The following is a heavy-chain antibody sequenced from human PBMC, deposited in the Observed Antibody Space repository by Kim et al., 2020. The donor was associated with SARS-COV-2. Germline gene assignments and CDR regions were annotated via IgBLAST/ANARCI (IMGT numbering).Heavy chain of an antibody. V-gene: IGHV3-15*01. Sequence: TDGGTTDYGAPVKGRFTISRDDSKNTLYLQMNSLKSEDTAVYYCTTNLRDWGQGTLVTVSS. CDR2: TDGGTT. J-gene: IGHJ4*02. CDR3: TTNLRD.